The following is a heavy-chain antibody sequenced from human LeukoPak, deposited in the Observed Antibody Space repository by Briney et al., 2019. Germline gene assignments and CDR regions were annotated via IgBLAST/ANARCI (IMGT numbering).Heavy chain of an antibody. V-gene: IGHV4-39*01. Sequence: SETLSLTCTVSGGSISSSSYYWGWIRQPPGKGLEWIGSIYYSGSTYYNPSLKSRVTISVDTSKNQFSLKLSSVTAADTAVYYCFWGSRGRDYWGQGTLVTVSS. CDR3: FWGSRGRDY. D-gene: IGHD6-19*01. CDR2: IYYSGST. CDR1: GGSISSSSYY. J-gene: IGHJ4*02.